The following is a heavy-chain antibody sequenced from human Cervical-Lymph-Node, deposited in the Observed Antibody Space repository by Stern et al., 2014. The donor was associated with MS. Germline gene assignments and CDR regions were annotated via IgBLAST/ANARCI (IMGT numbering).Heavy chain of an antibody. D-gene: IGHD1-26*01. CDR1: GFTFDDYA. CDR3: AKDTRRRIVGAYDY. V-gene: IGHV3-9*01. CDR2: ISWNSGSI. Sequence: QLVESGGGLVQPGRSLRLSCAASGFTFDDYAMHWVRQAPGKGLEWVSGISWNSGSIGYADSVKGRFTISRDNAKNSLYLQMNSLRAEDTALYYCAKDTRRRIVGAYDYWGQGTLVTVSS. J-gene: IGHJ4*02.